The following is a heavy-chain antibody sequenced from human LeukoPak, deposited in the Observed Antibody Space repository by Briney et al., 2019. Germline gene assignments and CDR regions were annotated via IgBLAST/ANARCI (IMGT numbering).Heavy chain of an antibody. CDR3: AREITGTRGVDY. D-gene: IGHD1-7*01. V-gene: IGHV4-4*07. Sequence: SETLSLTSTVSGDSFSSYFWSWIRQPAGKGLEWIGRMYTSGITNSNPSLKSRVTMSVDTSKNQFSLNLTSVTAADTAVYYCAREITGTRGVDYWGQGILVTVSS. CDR2: MYTSGIT. J-gene: IGHJ4*02. CDR1: GDSFSSYF.